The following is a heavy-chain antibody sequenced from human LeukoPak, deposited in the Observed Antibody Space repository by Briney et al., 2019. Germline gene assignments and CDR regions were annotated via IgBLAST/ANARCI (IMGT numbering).Heavy chain of an antibody. CDR2: IYTSGST. Sequence: SETLSLTCTVSGGSISNGSYYWSWIRQPAGKGLEWIGRIYTSGSTNYNPSLKSRVTISVDTSKNQFSLKLSSVTAADTAVYYCARDDWYFDLWGRGTLVTVSS. J-gene: IGHJ2*01. CDR1: GGSISNGSYY. CDR3: ARDDWYFDL. V-gene: IGHV4-61*02.